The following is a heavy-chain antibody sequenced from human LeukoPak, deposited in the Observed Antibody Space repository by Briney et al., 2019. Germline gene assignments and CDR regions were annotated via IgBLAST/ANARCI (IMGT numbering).Heavy chain of an antibody. CDR2: INPNSGGT. CDR3: ATRDTIVGAPDGGAFDI. V-gene: IGHV1-2*02. CDR1: GYTFTGYY. D-gene: IGHD1-26*01. Sequence: ASVKVSCKASGYTFTGYYMHWVRQAPGQGLEWMGWINPNSGGTNSAQKFQGRVTMTRDTSISTAYMELSRLRSEDTAVYYCATRDTIVGAPDGGAFDIWGQGTMVTVSS. J-gene: IGHJ3*02.